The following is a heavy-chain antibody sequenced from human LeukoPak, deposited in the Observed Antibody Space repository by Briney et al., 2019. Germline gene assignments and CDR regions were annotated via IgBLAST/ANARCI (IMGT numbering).Heavy chain of an antibody. Sequence: GGSLRLSCEASGFSFSSYWMTWVRQAPGKGLEWVANMNEDGSHVYYVGSVKGRFTISRDNAKSSLYLQMNSLRAEDTAVYYCATHSGFRHDYWGQGTLVTVSS. V-gene: IGHV3-7*01. J-gene: IGHJ4*02. CDR1: GFSFSSYW. CDR3: ATHSGFRHDY. D-gene: IGHD5-18*01. CDR2: MNEDGSHV.